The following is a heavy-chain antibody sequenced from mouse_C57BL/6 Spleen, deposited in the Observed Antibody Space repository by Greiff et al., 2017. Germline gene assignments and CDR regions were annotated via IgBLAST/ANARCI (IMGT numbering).Heavy chain of an antibody. CDR1: GYTFTDHT. CDR2: IYPRDGST. J-gene: IGHJ4*01. CDR3: ARWDYYGSPYYAMDY. D-gene: IGHD1-1*01. Sequence: QVQLQQSDAELVKPGASVKISCKVSGYTFTDHTIHWMKQRPEQGLEWIGYIYPRDGSTKYNEKFKGKATLTADKSSSTASMQLNSLTSEVSAVYFCARWDYYGSPYYAMDYWGQGTSVTVSS. V-gene: IGHV1-78*01.